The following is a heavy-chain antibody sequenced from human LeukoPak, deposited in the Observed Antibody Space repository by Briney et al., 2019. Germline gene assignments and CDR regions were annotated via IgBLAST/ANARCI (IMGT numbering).Heavy chain of an antibody. Sequence: PSETLSLTCAVYGGSFSGYYWSWIRQPPGKGLEWIGEINHSGSTNYNPSLKSRVTISVDTSKNQFSLKLSSATAADTAVYYCARTDTAMGSLDYWGQGTLVTVSS. CDR2: INHSGST. D-gene: IGHD5-18*01. CDR1: GGSFSGYY. J-gene: IGHJ4*02. V-gene: IGHV4-34*01. CDR3: ARTDTAMGSLDY.